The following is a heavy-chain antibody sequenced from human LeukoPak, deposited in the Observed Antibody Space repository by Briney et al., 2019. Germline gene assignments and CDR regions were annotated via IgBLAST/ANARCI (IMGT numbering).Heavy chain of an antibody. D-gene: IGHD1-26*01. V-gene: IGHV3-48*02. CDR2: ITASGTAM. Sequence: GGSLRLSCAASGFTFSSYSMNWVRQALGKGLEWVSHITASGTAMFYADSVKGRFTISRDSAKNSLYLQMNSLRDEDTAVYYCASSGSYRFDYWGQGTLVTVSS. CDR3: ASSGSYRFDY. CDR1: GFTFSSYS. J-gene: IGHJ4*02.